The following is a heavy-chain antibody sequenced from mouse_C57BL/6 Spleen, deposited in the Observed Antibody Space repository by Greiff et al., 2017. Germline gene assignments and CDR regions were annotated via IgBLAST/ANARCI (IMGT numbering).Heavy chain of an antibody. V-gene: IGHV1-50*01. CDR1: GYTFTSYW. D-gene: IGHD1-1*01. Sequence: QVQLQQSGAELVKPGASVKLSCKASGYTFTSYWMQWVKQRPGQGLEWIGEIDPSDSYTNYNQKFKGKATLTVDTSSSTAYMQLSSLTSEDSAVYYCASRGYGSSCWYFDVWGTGTTVTVSS. J-gene: IGHJ1*03. CDR2: IDPSDSYT. CDR3: ASRGYGSSCWYFDV.